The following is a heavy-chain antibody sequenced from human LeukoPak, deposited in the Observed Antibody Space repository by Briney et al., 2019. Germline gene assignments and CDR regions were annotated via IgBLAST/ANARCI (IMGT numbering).Heavy chain of an antibody. J-gene: IGHJ4*02. Sequence: PGGSLRLSCAASGFTFDDYAMHWVRQAPGKGLEWVSLISGDGGSTYYADSVKGRFTISRDNSKNSLYLQMNSLRTEDTALYYCAKEGRRFLEWLLYGVLDYWGQGTLVTVSS. CDR1: GFTFDDYA. CDR2: ISGDGGST. D-gene: IGHD3-3*01. V-gene: IGHV3-43*02. CDR3: AKEGRRFLEWLLYGVLDY.